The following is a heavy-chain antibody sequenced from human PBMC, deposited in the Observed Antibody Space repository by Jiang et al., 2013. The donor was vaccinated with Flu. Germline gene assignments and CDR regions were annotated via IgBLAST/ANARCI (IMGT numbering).Heavy chain of an antibody. Sequence: GSGLVKPSETLSLTCTVSGGSISSYYWSWIRQPPGKGLEWIGYIYYSGSTNYNPSLKSRVTISVDTSKNQFSLKLSSVTAADTAVYYCARDVQGWFDPWGQGTLVTVSS. CDR1: GGSISSYY. CDR2: IYYSGST. CDR3: ARDVQGWFDP. J-gene: IGHJ5*02. V-gene: IGHV4-59*01.